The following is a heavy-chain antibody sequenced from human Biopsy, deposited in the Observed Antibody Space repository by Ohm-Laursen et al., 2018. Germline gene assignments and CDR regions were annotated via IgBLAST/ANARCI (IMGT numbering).Heavy chain of an antibody. Sequence: PGTLSLTCTVSGGSISSSTTYYWAWLRQPPGKGLEWIGSIYNTETTFYNPSLKSRVTISVDTSMNHLSLRLTSVTAADTAVYYCARHAPSYSGSYWRYFDLWGRGSPVTVPS. J-gene: IGHJ2*01. V-gene: IGHV4-39*01. D-gene: IGHD1-26*01. CDR3: ARHAPSYSGSYWRYFDL. CDR1: GGSISSSTTYY. CDR2: IYNTETT.